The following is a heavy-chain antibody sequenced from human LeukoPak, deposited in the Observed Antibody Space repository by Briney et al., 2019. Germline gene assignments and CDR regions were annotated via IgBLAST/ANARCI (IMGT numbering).Heavy chain of an antibody. Sequence: AGGSLRLSCAASGFTFGDYAMNWVRQAPGKGLEWVSGITWNSGSTGYADSVKGRFTISRDNAKNSLYLQMNSLRAEDTALYYCAKDTRYSYGYGMDVWGQGTTVTVSS. CDR3: AKDTRYSYGYGMDV. V-gene: IGHV3-9*01. CDR2: ITWNSGST. J-gene: IGHJ6*02. CDR1: GFTFGDYA. D-gene: IGHD5-18*01.